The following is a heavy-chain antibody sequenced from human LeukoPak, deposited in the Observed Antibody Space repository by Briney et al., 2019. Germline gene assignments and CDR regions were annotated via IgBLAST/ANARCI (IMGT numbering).Heavy chain of an antibody. CDR2: ISGSGGST. Sequence: GGSLRLSCAASGFTFSSYAMSWVRQAPGKGLKWVSAISGSGGSTYYADSVKGRFTISRDNSKNTLYLQMNSLRAEDTAVYYCAKDNYDFWSGVLNAFDIWGQGTMVTVSS. J-gene: IGHJ3*02. V-gene: IGHV3-23*01. CDR1: GFTFSSYA. D-gene: IGHD3-3*01. CDR3: AKDNYDFWSGVLNAFDI.